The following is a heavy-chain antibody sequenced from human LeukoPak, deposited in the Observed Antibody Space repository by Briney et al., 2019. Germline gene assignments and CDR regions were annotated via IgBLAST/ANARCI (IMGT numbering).Heavy chain of an antibody. V-gene: IGHV4-30-2*01. D-gene: IGHD3-22*01. Sequence: SETLSLTCAVSGGSISSGGYSWSWIRQPPGKGLEWIGYIYRSGSTYYNPSLKSRVTISVDRSKNQFSLKLSSVTAADTAVYYCARAGTYYYDSSGYGNAFDIWGQGTMVTVSS. CDR2: IYRSGST. CDR3: ARAGTYYYDSSGYGNAFDI. J-gene: IGHJ3*02. CDR1: GGSISSGGYS.